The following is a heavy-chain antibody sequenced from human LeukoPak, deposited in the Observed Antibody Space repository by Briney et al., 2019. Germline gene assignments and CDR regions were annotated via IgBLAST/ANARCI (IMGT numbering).Heavy chain of an antibody. CDR2: INWNGGST. V-gene: IGHV3-20*04. Sequence: PGGSLRLSCAASGFTFGDYDMSWVRQAPGKGLEWVSGINWNGGSTGYAGSVKGRFTISRDNARNSLFLQMNSLRAEDTALYYCARIAMAGIGDGFDIWGQGTMVTVSS. CDR1: GFTFGDYD. CDR3: ARIAMAGIGDGFDI. D-gene: IGHD6-19*01. J-gene: IGHJ3*02.